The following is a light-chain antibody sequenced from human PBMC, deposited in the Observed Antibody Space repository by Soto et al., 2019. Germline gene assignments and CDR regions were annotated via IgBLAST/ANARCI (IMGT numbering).Light chain of an antibody. CDR2: DVN. Sequence: QSALTQPASVSGSPGQSITISGTGTSSDIGAYNFVSWDQQHPGNAPKLMLYDVNIRPSGVSNRFSGFKSGTTASLTISGLQADDEADYYCTSWTTSTTMIFGGGTKLTVL. CDR1: SSDIGAYNF. V-gene: IGLV2-14*03. CDR3: TSWTTSTTMI. J-gene: IGLJ2*01.